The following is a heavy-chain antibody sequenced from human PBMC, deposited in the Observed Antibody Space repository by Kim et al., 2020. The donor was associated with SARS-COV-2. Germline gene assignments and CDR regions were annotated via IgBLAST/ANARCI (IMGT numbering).Heavy chain of an antibody. Sequence: GGSLRLSCAGSGFTFSTYGMTWVRQSPGKGLEWVSSIAGHGATSHYADSVKGRFTLSRDNSKNTVSLHTHSLRVEDTAIYYFAREFVWSEGLFNSWG. D-gene: IGHD2-21*01. J-gene: IGHJ5*01. V-gene: IGHV3-23*01. CDR1: GFTFSTYG. CDR3: AREFVWSEGLFNS. CDR2: IAGHGATS.